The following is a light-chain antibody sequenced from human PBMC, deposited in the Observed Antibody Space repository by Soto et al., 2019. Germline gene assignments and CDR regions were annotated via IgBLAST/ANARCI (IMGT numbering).Light chain of an antibody. CDR2: GAS. CDR1: QSVSSN. J-gene: IGKJ1*01. Sequence: IVLTQSPATLSVSPGEKATLSCRASQSVSSNLAWYQQKPGQAPRLLMYGASTRDTAIPARFSGSGSGTEFTLDITSLQDEDSAVTDCQQYDTWHVWTFGQGTKVES. V-gene: IGKV3-15*01. CDR3: QQYDTWHVWT.